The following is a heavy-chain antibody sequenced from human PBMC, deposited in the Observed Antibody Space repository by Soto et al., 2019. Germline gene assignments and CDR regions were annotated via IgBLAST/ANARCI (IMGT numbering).Heavy chain of an antibody. V-gene: IGHV3-30*18. CDR2: ISYDGSNK. CDR3: AKAIVVVPAATALDY. Sequence: GGSLRLSCAASGFTFSSYGMHWVRQAPGKGLEWVAVISYDGSNKYYADSVKGRFTISRDNSKNTLYLQMNSLRAEDTAVYYCAKAIVVVPAATALDYWGQGTLVTVSS. CDR1: GFTFSSYG. J-gene: IGHJ4*02. D-gene: IGHD2-2*01.